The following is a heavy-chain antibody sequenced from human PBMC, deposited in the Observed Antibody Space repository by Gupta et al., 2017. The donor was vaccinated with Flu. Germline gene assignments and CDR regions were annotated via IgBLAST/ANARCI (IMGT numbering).Heavy chain of an antibody. D-gene: IGHD4/OR15-4a*01. CDR2: IWYDGSNK. CDR3: AREDYGAVIDY. J-gene: IGHJ4*02. Sequence: GGGVVQPGRSLRLSCAASGFSFSSYGMHWVRQAPGKGLEWVAVIWYDGSNKYYADSVKGRFTISRDNSKNTLYLQMNSLRADDTAVYFCAREDYGAVIDYWGQGTLVTVSS. CDR1: GFSFSSYG. V-gene: IGHV3-33*01.